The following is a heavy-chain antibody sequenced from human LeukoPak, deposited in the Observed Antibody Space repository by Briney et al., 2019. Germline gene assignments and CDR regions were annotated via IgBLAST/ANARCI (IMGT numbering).Heavy chain of an antibody. V-gene: IGHV1-2*02. Sequence: ASAKVSCKASGYTFTGYYLHWVRQARGQGLEWMGWINPNTGDTNYPQNFQGRVTMTRDTSISTAYMELHSLTSDDTAVYYCARIGKVGYWGQGTLVTVSS. CDR3: ARIGKVGY. CDR2: INPNTGDT. D-gene: IGHD1-26*01. J-gene: IGHJ4*02. CDR1: GYTFTGYY.